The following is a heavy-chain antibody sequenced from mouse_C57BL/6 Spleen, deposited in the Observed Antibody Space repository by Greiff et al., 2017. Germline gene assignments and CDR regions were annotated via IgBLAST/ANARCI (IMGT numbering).Heavy chain of an antibody. J-gene: IGHJ4*01. V-gene: IGHV1-53*01. CDR2: INPSNGGP. D-gene: IGHD2-4*01. Sequence: QVQLQQPGTELVKPGASVKLSCKASGYTFTSYWMHWVKQRPGQGLEWIGNINPSNGGPNYNEKFKSKATLTVDKSTSTAYMQLSSLTSEDSAVSEYARDIRDYDESSRYAMDDWGQGTSGTVSS. CDR3: ARDIRDYDESSRYAMDD. CDR1: GYTFTSYW.